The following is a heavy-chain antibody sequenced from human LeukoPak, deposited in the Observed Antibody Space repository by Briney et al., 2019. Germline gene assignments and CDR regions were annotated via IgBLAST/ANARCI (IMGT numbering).Heavy chain of an antibody. V-gene: IGHV4-4*07. J-gene: IGHJ5*02. CDR2: IYISGST. CDR3: AREGSKKNWFDP. D-gene: IGHD3-10*01. Sequence: SETLSLTCTVSGGSISSYYWSWIRQPPGKGLEWIGRIYISGSTNYNPSLKSRVTMSVDTSKNQFSLKLTSVTAADTAVYFCAREGSKKNWFDPWGQGALVTVSS. CDR1: GGSISSYY.